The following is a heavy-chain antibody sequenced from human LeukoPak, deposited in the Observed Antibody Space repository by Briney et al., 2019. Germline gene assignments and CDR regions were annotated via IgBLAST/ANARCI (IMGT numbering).Heavy chain of an antibody. J-gene: IGHJ6*02. CDR3: ARAPDSEVADDIVVVPAAMNYYYYGMDV. D-gene: IGHD2-2*01. V-gene: IGHV3-33*08. CDR1: GFTFSSYA. Sequence: GGSLRLSCAASGFTFSSYAMSWVRQAPGKGLEWVAVIWYDGSNKYYADSVKGRFTISRDNSKNTLYLQMNSLRAEDTAVYYCARAPDSEVADDIVVVPAAMNYYYYGMDVWGQGTTVTVSS. CDR2: IWYDGSNK.